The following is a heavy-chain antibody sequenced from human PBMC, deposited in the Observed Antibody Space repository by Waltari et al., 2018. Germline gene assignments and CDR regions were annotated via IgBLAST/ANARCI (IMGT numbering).Heavy chain of an antibody. J-gene: IGHJ4*02. D-gene: IGHD3-10*01. Sequence: EVQLLQSGGGLVQPGGSLRLSCAASGFTFSNYAMAWVRQTPGKGREGGSGISISGTYYADSVKGRLTLSRDNSKDTLDLQMNSLRADDTAVYYCAKAALDYYGSGAYFDHWGQGALVTVSS. CDR3: AKAALDYYGSGAYFDH. CDR1: GFTFSNYA. CDR2: ISISGT. V-gene: IGHV3-23*01.